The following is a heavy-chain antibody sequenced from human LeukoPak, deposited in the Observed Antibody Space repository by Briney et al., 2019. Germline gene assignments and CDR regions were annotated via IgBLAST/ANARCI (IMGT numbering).Heavy chain of an antibody. J-gene: IGHJ4*02. D-gene: IGHD6-13*01. V-gene: IGHV1-2*02. CDR2: INPNSGGT. Sequence: ASVEVSCKASGYTFTGYYMHWVRQAPGQGLEWMGWINPNSGGTNYAQKFQGRVTMTRDTSISTAYMELSRLRSDDTAVYYCARVYDIAAAGTTFDYWGQGTLVTVSS. CDR3: ARVYDIAAAGTTFDY. CDR1: GYTFTGYY.